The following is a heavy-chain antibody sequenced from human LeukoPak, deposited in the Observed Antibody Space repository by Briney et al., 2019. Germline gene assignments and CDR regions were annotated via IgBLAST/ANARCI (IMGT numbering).Heavy chain of an antibody. V-gene: IGHV3-23*01. D-gene: IGHD5-18*01. CDR1: GFTFTNYG. CDR2: IFGSGGSP. CDR3: GKTTVGYSSGQKPAWPVDY. Sequence: GGSLRLSCSAPGFTFTNYGISWVRQAPGKGLEWVAGIFGSGGSPHYADPVKGRFTISRDNSRNTVYLQINSLRAEDTAVYYCGKTTVGYSSGQKPAWPVDYWGQGTLVTVSS. J-gene: IGHJ4*02.